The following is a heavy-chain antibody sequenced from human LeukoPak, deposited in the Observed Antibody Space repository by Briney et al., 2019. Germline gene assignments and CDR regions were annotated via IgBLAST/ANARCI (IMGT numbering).Heavy chain of an antibody. CDR3: ALIAVDWQQPFDY. J-gene: IGHJ4*02. CDR2: ISSSSTTI. CDR1: GFSFSRYT. V-gene: IGHV3-48*01. D-gene: IGHD6-13*01. Sequence: GGTLRLSCAASGFSFSRYTMSWVRQAPGKGLEWISYISSSSTTIKYADSVKGRFIISRDNAKNSVYLQMNSLRAEDTAVYYCALIAVDWQQPFDYWGQGTLVTVSS.